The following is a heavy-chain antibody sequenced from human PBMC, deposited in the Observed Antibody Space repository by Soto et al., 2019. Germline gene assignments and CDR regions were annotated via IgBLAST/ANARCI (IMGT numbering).Heavy chain of an antibody. CDR1: GFTFSSYG. V-gene: IGHV3-33*01. Sequence: GGSLRLSCAASGFTFSSYGMHWVRQAPGKGLEWVAVIWYDGSNKYYADSVKGRFTISRDNSKNTLYLQMNSLRAEDTAVYYCARDLAPTYYDSSGDAYDAFDIWGQGTMVTVSS. D-gene: IGHD3-22*01. CDR2: IWYDGSNK. J-gene: IGHJ3*02. CDR3: ARDLAPTYYDSSGDAYDAFDI.